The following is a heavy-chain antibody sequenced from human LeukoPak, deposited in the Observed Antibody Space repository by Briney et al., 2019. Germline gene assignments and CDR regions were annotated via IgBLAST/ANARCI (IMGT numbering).Heavy chain of an antibody. D-gene: IGHD3-16*02. V-gene: IGHV1-8*01. Sequence: ASVKVSCKASGYTFTSYDIKWVRQATGQGLEWMGWMNPNSGNTVYAQKFQGRVTMTRNTSISTAYMELSSLKSEDTAVYFCARGRYDNVWGSHRTPDFEYWGQGTLVTVSS. J-gene: IGHJ4*02. CDR3: ARGRYDNVWGSHRTPDFEY. CDR1: GYTFTSYD. CDR2: MNPNSGNT.